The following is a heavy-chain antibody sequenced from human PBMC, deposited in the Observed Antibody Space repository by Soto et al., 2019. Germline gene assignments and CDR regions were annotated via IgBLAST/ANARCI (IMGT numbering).Heavy chain of an antibody. J-gene: IGHJ4*02. CDR3: ARGVTIFGVPSMDY. Sequence: SQTLSLTCAISGDSVSSNSAAWNWIRQSPSRGLEWLGRTYYRSKWYDDYAVSVKSRITVNPDTSKNQFSLQLNSVTPEDRAVYYCARGVTIFGVPSMDYWGQGTLVTVSS. D-gene: IGHD3-3*01. CDR2: TYYRSKWYD. V-gene: IGHV6-1*01. CDR1: GDSVSSNSAA.